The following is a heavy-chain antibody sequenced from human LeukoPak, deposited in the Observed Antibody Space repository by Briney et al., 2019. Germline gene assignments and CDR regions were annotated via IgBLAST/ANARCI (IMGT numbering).Heavy chain of an antibody. D-gene: IGHD5-18*01. V-gene: IGHV3-33*06. J-gene: IGHJ4*02. CDR1: GFTFSSYG. CDR3: AKDADTAIDY. Sequence: GRSLRLSCAASGFTFSSYGMHWVRQAPGKGLEWVAVIWYDGSNKYYADSVKGRFTISRDNSKNTLYLQMNSLRAEDTAVYYCAKDADTAIDYWGQGTLVTVSS. CDR2: IWYDGSNK.